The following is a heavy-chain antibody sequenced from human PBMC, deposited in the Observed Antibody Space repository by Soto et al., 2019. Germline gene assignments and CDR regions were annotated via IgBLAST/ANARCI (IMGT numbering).Heavy chain of an antibody. V-gene: IGHV2-5*02. CDR2: IYWDDDK. D-gene: IGHD6-13*01. CDR1: GFSLSTSGVG. CDR3: AHGLAAEDAFDI. Sequence: QITLKESGPTLVKPTQTLTLICTFSGFSLSTSGVGVGWIRQPPGKALEWLALIYWDDDKRYSPSLKSRLTITKDTSKNQVVLTMTNMDPVDTATYYCAHGLAAEDAFDIWGQGTMVTVSS. J-gene: IGHJ3*02.